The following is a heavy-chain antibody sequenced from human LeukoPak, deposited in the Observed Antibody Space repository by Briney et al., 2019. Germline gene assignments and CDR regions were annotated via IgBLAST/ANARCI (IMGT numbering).Heavy chain of an antibody. D-gene: IGHD3-10*01. CDR1: GGSFSGYY. J-gene: IGHJ4*02. CDR3: AREVVRGNSY. Sequence: MTSETLSLTCAVYGGSFSGYYWSWIRQPPGKGLEWIGEINHSGSTNYNPSLKSRATISIDTSKNQFSLKLTSVTAADTAVYYCAREVVRGNSYWGQGTLVTVSS. V-gene: IGHV4-34*01. CDR2: INHSGST.